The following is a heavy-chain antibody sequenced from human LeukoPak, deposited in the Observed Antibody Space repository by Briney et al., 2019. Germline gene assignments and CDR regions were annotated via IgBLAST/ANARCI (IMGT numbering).Heavy chain of an antibody. CDR2: SDPEDGET. CDR1: GYTLTELS. Sequence: ASVKVSCKVSGYTLTELSMHWVRQAPGKGLEWMGGSDPEDGETIYAQKFQGRVTMTEDTSTDTAYMELSSLRSEDTAVYYCATAPGGYYYYGMDVWGQGTTVTVSS. CDR3: ATAPGGYYYYGMDV. D-gene: IGHD3-10*01. J-gene: IGHJ6*02. V-gene: IGHV1-24*01.